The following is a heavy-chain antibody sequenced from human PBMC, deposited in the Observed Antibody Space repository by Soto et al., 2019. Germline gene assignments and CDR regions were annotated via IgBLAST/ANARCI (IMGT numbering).Heavy chain of an antibody. V-gene: IGHV1-18*01. D-gene: IGHD2-21*02. CDR1: GYIFNKYG. Sequence: QVQVVQSGPELKKPGASVKVSCKAQGYIFNKYGIGWVRQAPGHGLEWMGLINVYNGDRKVAQKFQDRVPMTTDTATDTAYMELKSLRSGDTAVYYCERLQLGGDRMLNWFDPWGQGTLVTVSS. CDR3: ERLQLGGDRMLNWFDP. J-gene: IGHJ5*02. CDR2: INVYNGDR.